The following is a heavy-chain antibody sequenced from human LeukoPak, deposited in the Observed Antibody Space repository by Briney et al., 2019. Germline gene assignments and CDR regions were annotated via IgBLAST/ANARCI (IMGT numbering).Heavy chain of an antibody. J-gene: IGHJ4*02. CDR3: ARELSYSSSWSMYYFDY. D-gene: IGHD6-13*01. CDR2: ISSSSDTI. CDR1: GFSFSSYS. V-gene: IGHV3-48*04. Sequence: GGSLRLSCAASGFSFSSYSMNWVRQAPGKGLEWISYISSSSDTIYYADSVKGRFTISRDNAKNSLYLQMNSLRAEDTAVYYCARELSYSSSWSMYYFDYWGQGTLVTVSS.